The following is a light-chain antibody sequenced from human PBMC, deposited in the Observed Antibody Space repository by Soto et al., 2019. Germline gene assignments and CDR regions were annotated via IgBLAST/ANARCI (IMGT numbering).Light chain of an antibody. J-gene: IGKJ1*01. Sequence: EIVLTQSPGTLSLSPGERATLSCRASQSVSSNYLAWYQRKPGQAPRLLIYGASSRAIDIPNRFGGIGSGTDFTLTITRLEPEDFAVYYCQQYGSSPPTFGQGTKVEI. CDR3: QQYGSSPPT. CDR1: QSVSSNY. CDR2: GAS. V-gene: IGKV3-20*01.